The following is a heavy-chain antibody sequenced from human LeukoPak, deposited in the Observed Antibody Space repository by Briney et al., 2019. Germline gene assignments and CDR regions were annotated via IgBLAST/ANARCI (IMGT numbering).Heavy chain of an antibody. CDR1: GYTFTSYD. CDR2: MNPNSGNT. Sequence: ASVKVSCKASGYTFTSYDINWVRQATGQGLEWMGWMNPNSGNTGYAQKFQGRVTITRNTSISTAYMELSSLRSDDTAVYYCARAAISSRGASDYWGQGTLVTVSS. CDR3: ARAAISSRGASDY. J-gene: IGHJ4*02. V-gene: IGHV1-8*03. D-gene: IGHD2-21*02.